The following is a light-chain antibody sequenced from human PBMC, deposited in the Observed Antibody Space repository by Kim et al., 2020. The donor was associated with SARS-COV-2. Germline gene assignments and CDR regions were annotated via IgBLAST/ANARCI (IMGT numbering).Light chain of an antibody. J-gene: IGKJ1*01. V-gene: IGKV1-5*03. CDR1: QSISNW. CDR3: QQYNSYCT. CDR2: KAS. Sequence: SASVGDRVTITCRASQSISNWLAWYQQKPGKAPKLLIYKASSLESGVPSRFSGSGSGTEFTLTISSLQPDDFATYYCQQYNSYCTFGQGTKVEIK.